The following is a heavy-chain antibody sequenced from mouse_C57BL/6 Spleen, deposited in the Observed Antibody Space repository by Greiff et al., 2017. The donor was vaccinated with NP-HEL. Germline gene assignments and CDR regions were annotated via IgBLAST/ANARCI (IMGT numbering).Heavy chain of an antibody. CDR2: IFPGSGST. J-gene: IGHJ4*01. Sequence: VQLQQSGPELVKPGASVKISCKASGYTFTDYYINWVKQRPGQGLEWIGWIFPGSGSTYYNEKFKGKATLTVDKSSSTAYMLLSSLTSEDSAVYFCARSDTTVVADYAMDYWGQGTSVTVSS. CDR3: ARSDTTVVADYAMDY. CDR1: GYTFTDYY. D-gene: IGHD1-1*01. V-gene: IGHV1-75*01.